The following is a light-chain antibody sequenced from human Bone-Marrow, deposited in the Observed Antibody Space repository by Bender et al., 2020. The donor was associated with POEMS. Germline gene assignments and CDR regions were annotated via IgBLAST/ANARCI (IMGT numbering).Light chain of an antibody. Sequence: QSALTQPASVSGSPGQSITISCTGTSSDVGAYDYVSWYQQHLGKAPKLMIYDVSNRPSGVSYRFSGSKSGNTASLTISGLQAEDEAEYYCSSYTSSSAWVFGGGTKLTVL. J-gene: IGLJ3*02. CDR2: DVS. CDR3: SSYTSSSAWV. V-gene: IGLV2-14*03. CDR1: SSDVGAYDY.